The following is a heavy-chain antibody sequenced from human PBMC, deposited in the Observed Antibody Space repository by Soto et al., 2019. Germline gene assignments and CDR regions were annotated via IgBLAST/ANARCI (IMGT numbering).Heavy chain of an antibody. CDR1: GFTFTSSA. CDR3: AAESMDLYGMDV. J-gene: IGHJ6*02. V-gene: IGHV1-58*01. D-gene: IGHD3-10*01. Sequence: ASVKVSCKASGFTFTSSAVQWVRQARGQRLEWIGWIVVGSGNTNYAQKFQERVTITRDMSTSTAYMELSSLRSEDTAVYYCAAESMDLYGMDVWGQGTTVTVSS. CDR2: IVVGSGNT.